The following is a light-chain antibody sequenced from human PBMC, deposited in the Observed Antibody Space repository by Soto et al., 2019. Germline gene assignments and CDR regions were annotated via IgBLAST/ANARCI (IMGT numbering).Light chain of an antibody. CDR1: HSISSW. J-gene: IGKJ3*01. CDR3: QQYNSYPIT. CDR2: DAS. V-gene: IGKV1-5*01. Sequence: DIQMTQSPSTLSASVGDRVTITCRASHSISSWLAWYQQKPGKAPKFLIYDASSLESGVPSRFSGSGSGTEFTLTISSLQPDDFATFYCQQYNSYPITFGPGTKVDIK.